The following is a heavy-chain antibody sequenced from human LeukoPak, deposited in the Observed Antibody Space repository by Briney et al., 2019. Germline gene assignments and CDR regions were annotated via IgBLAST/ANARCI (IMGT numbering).Heavy chain of an antibody. Sequence: ASVKVSCTAAGYTFTSYGISWVRQAPGQGLEWMGWISAYNGNTNYAQKLQGRVTMTTDTSTSTAYMELRSLRSDDTAVYYCARDEVGGPIDYWGQGTLVTVSS. CDR1: GYTFTSYG. V-gene: IGHV1-18*01. J-gene: IGHJ4*02. CDR3: ARDEVGGPIDY. CDR2: ISAYNGNT. D-gene: IGHD3-10*01.